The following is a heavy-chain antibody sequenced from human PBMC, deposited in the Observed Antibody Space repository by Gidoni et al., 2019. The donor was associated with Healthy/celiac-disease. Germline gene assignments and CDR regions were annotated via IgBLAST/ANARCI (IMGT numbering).Heavy chain of an antibody. CDR3: ARTGPNMVRGVIKGYYYYMDV. Sequence: QVQLVQSGAEVKKPVSSVQVSCKASGGTFSSYAISWVRQAPGQGLEWMGGIIPIFGTANYAQKFQGRVTITADESTSTAYMELSSLRSEDTAVYYCARTGPNMVRGVIKGYYYYMDVWGKGTTVTVSS. D-gene: IGHD3-10*01. J-gene: IGHJ6*03. CDR1: GGTFSSYA. CDR2: IIPIFGTA. V-gene: IGHV1-69*01.